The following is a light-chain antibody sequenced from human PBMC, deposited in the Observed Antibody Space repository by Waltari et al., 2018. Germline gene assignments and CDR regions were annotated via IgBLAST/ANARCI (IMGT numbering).Light chain of an antibody. CDR2: EAS. Sequence: DIRMPQSPSTLSASAGDRLLLSCRTSQSISTWLAWYQQKPGTAPKLLIYEASTLQSGVPSRFSGTGSGTDFTLTISSLQPDDFATYYCQQYNSYSLLTFGGGTKVEIK. CDR1: QSISTW. J-gene: IGKJ4*01. V-gene: IGKV1-5*03. CDR3: QQYNSYSLLT.